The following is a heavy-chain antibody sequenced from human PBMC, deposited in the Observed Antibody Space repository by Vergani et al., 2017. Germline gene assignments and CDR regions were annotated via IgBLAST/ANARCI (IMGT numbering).Heavy chain of an antibody. J-gene: IGHJ5*01. CDR1: GGSISSYY. CDR2: IYYSGST. V-gene: IGHV4-59*01. Sequence: QVQLQESGPGLVKPSETLSLTCTVSGGSISSYYWSWIRQPPGKGLEWIGYIYYSGSTNYNPSLKSRVTIAVDTSKNQFSLKLSSVTAADTAVYYCAKAQDGSSCYGGSFPEETNWFDPWDQGTLIIVSS. D-gene: IGHD6-13*01. CDR3: AKAQDGSSCYGGSFPEETNWFDP.